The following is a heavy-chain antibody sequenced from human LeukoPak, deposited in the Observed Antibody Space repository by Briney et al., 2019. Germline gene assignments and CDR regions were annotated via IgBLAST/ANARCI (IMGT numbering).Heavy chain of an antibody. V-gene: IGHV1-18*01. D-gene: IGHD3-16*02. CDR1: GGTFSSYA. CDR2: ISAYNGDT. Sequence: ASVKVSCKASGGTFSSYAISWVRQAPGQGLEWMGWISAYNGDTRYAEKFEARATLTTEASTGTAFMELRSLRSDDTAIYFCARGGPDYDYVWGTYRPLDYWGQGTLVTVSS. CDR3: ARGGPDYDYVWGTYRPLDY. J-gene: IGHJ4*02.